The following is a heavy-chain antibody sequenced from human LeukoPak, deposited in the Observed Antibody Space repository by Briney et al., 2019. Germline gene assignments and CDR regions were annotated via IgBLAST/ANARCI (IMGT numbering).Heavy chain of an antibody. CDR1: GGSISSYY. D-gene: IGHD4-17*01. CDR2: IYYSGST. J-gene: IGHJ3*02. Sequence: PSETLSLTCTVSGGSISSYYWSWIRQPPGKGLEWIGYIYYSGSTNYNPSLKSRVTISVDTSKNQFSLKLSSVTAAVTAVYYCARPYDYGVHDAFDIWGQGTMVTVSS. V-gene: IGHV4-59*01. CDR3: ARPYDYGVHDAFDI.